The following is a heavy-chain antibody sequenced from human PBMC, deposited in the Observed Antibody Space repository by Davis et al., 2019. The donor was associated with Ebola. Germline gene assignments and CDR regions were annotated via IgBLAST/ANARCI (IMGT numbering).Heavy chain of an antibody. CDR2: ISSSSSTI. CDR3: AKYGSSTWYLVDV. CDR1: GFTFSSYS. J-gene: IGHJ6*04. Sequence: GESLKIPCAASGFTFSSYSMNWVRQAPGKGLEWVSYISSSSSTIYYADSVKGRFTISRDKSKNTLYLQMNSLRAEDTAVYYCAKYGSSTWYLVDVWGKGAAVTVSS. D-gene: IGHD6-13*01. V-gene: IGHV3-48*01.